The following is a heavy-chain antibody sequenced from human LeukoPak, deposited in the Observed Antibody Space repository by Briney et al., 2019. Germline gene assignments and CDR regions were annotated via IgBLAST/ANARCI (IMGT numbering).Heavy chain of an antibody. CDR1: GFTVSSNY. J-gene: IGHJ5*02. V-gene: IGHV3-66*01. Sequence: GGSLRLSCAASGFTVSSNYMSWVRQAPGKGLEWVSVIYSGGSTYYADSVKGRFTISRDNSKNSLYLQMNSLRAEDTAVYYCARDEVPSVAGTGWFDPWGQGTLVTVSS. D-gene: IGHD6-19*01. CDR3: ARDEVPSVAGTGWFDP. CDR2: IYSGGST.